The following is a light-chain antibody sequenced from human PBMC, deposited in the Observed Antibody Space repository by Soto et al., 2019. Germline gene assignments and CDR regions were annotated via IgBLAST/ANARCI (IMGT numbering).Light chain of an antibody. Sequence: QAVVTQEPSLTVSPGGTVTLTCTSSTGVVTSGHYPNWFQQKPGQAPRSLIYSTSTKQSWTPARFSGSLLGGKAALTLSGVQPEDEAEYYCLLYDGGTYVFGTGTKVTVL. J-gene: IGLJ1*01. CDR2: STS. CDR1: TGVVTSGHY. V-gene: IGLV7-43*01. CDR3: LLYDGGTYV.